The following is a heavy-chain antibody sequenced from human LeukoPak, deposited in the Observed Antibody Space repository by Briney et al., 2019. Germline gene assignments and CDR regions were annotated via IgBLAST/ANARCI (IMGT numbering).Heavy chain of an antibody. J-gene: IGHJ4*02. D-gene: IGHD3-22*01. Sequence: TSETLSLTCTVSGGSISSSSYYWGWIRQPPGKGLEWIGSIYYSGSTYYNPSLKSRVTISVDTSKNQFSLKLSSVTAADTAVYYCASRGEYYYDSSGYYYFDYWGQGTLVTVSS. V-gene: IGHV4-39*01. CDR3: ASRGEYYYDSSGYYYFDY. CDR2: IYYSGST. CDR1: GGSISSSSYY.